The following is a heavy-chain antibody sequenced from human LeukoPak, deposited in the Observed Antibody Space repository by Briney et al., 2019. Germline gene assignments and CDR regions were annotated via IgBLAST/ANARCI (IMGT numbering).Heavy chain of an antibody. Sequence: SSETLSLTCTVSGYSISSGYYWGWIRQPPGKGLEWIGSIYHSGSTYYNPSLKSRVTISVDTSNNQFSLKLSSVTAADTAVYYCARYLFGTLVSDYYYYMDVWGKGTTVTVSS. CDR2: IYHSGST. CDR1: GYSISSGYY. CDR3: ARYLFGTLVSDYYYYMDV. D-gene: IGHD3-10*01. J-gene: IGHJ6*03. V-gene: IGHV4-38-2*02.